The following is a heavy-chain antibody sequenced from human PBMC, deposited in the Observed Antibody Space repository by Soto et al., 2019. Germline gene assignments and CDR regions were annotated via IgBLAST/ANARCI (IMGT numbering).Heavy chain of an antibody. CDR1: GYTVTHYY. J-gene: IGHJ4*02. Sequence: ASVKVSCKASGYTVTHYYMHWVRQAPGQGLEWMGIINPNGGITTYAQKFRAGFTMTRDTSTSTVYLELSSLRSEDSAIYYCATSVNSAMAFDSWGQGTLVTVSS. CDR2: INPNGGIT. D-gene: IGHD5-18*01. CDR3: ATSVNSAMAFDS. V-gene: IGHV1-46*01.